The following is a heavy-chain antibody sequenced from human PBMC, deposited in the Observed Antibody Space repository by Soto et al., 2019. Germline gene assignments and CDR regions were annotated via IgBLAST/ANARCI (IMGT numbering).Heavy chain of an antibody. V-gene: IGHV3-30*18. CDR3: AKEDLFHPFDY. CDR2: TSYDGSNK. D-gene: IGHD3-10*01. Sequence: QVQLVESGGGVVQPGRSLRLSCAASGFTFSRYGMHWVRQAPGKGLEWLAFTSYDGSNKFYAESVKGRFTISRDNSENTLYLQMNGLRVEDTAMYYCAKEDLFHPFDYWGQGTLVTVSS. J-gene: IGHJ4*02. CDR1: GFTFSRYG.